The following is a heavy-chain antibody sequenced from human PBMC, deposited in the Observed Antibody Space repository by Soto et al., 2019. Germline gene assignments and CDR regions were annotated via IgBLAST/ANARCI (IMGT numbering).Heavy chain of an antibody. Sequence: EVQLLESGGGLVQPGGSLRLSCAASGFTFSSYAMSWVRQAPGKGLEWVSAVCGSGGSTYYADSVKGRFTIYRDNAKNTLYLRMSSLKAEATTVYYCAKGQATYYYGSGGYSDYWGQGPLVAVSS. J-gene: IGHJ4*02. D-gene: IGHD3-10*01. V-gene: IGHV3-23*01. CDR2: VCGSGGST. CDR1: GFTFSSYA. CDR3: AKGQATYYYGSGGYSDY.